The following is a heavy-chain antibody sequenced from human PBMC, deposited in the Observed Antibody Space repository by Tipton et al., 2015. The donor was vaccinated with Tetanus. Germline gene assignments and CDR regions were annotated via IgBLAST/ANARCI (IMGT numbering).Heavy chain of an antibody. Sequence: TLSLTCAVYGGSFSGYYWSWIRQPPGKGLEWIGSIYYSGSTYYNPSLKSRVTISVDTSKNQFSLKLSSVTAADTAVYYCARDLRYSSGWYSLASGNYYYYGMDVWGQGTTVIVSS. V-gene: IGHV4-34*01. CDR3: ARDLRYSSGWYSLASGNYYYYGMDV. CDR1: GGSFSGYY. D-gene: IGHD6-19*01. CDR2: IYYSGST. J-gene: IGHJ6*02.